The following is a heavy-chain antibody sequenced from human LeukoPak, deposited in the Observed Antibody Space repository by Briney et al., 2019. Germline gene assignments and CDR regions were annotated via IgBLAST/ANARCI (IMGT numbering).Heavy chain of an antibody. CDR2: IYYSGST. Sequence: PETLSLTCTVSGGSISSYYWSWIRQPPGKGLEWIGYIYYSGSTNYNPSLKSRVTISVDTSKNQFSLKLSSVTAADTAVYYCARASIAALLVSHQWFDPWGQGTLVTVSS. D-gene: IGHD6-6*01. CDR1: GGSISSYY. CDR3: ARASIAALLVSHQWFDP. J-gene: IGHJ5*02. V-gene: IGHV4-59*01.